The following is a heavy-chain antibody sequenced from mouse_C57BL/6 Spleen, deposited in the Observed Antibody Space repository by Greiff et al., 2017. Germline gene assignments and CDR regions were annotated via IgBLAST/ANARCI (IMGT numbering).Heavy chain of an antibody. D-gene: IGHD1-1*01. CDR3: ARESPEYYGSSPAWFAY. CDR1: GYTFTSYD. V-gene: IGHV1-85*01. CDR2: IYPRDGST. Sequence: VQLQQSGPELVKPGASVKLSCKASGYTFTSYDINWVKQRPGQGLEWIGWIYPRDGSTKYNEKFKGKATLTVDTSSSTAYMVLHSLTSEDSAVYFCARESPEYYGSSPAWFAYWGQGTLVTVSA. J-gene: IGHJ3*01.